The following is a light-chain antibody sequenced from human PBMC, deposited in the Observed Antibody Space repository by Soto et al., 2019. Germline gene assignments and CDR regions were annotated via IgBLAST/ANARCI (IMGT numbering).Light chain of an antibody. Sequence: DIVLTQSPGTLSLSPGERATLSCRASQSVSSGYLAWYQQKPGQAPRLLVYGASGRATGIPDRFSGSGSGTDFTLTISRLEPEDFAVYYCQQYGRSPRAFGQGTKVDIK. V-gene: IGKV3-20*01. CDR1: QSVSSGY. CDR2: GAS. J-gene: IGKJ1*01. CDR3: QQYGRSPRA.